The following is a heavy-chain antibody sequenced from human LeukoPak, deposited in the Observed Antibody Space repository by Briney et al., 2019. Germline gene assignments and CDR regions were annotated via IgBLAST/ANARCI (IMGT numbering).Heavy chain of an antibody. Sequence: KPSETLSLTCAVYGGSLSGYNRHWIRQPPGKGLEWIGKISHSGSATYNPSLQSRLTMSVDTSKNQFSLKMNSMTAADTAVYYCARLGFDPWGQGILVIVSS. CDR1: GGSLSGYN. J-gene: IGHJ5*02. CDR2: ISHSGSA. CDR3: ARLGFDP. V-gene: IGHV4-34*01.